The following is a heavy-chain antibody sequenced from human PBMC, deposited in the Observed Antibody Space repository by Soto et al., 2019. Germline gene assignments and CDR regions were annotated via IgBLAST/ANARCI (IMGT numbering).Heavy chain of an antibody. CDR2: INHSGST. CDR1: GGSFSCYY. D-gene: IGHD3-10*01. Sequence: KTSETLSLTCAVYGGSFSCYYWSWIRQPPGKGLEWIGEINHSGSTNYNPSLKSRVTISVDTSKNQFSLKLSSVTAADTAVYYCARWEYYGSGSYYYYGMDVWGQGTTVTVSS. V-gene: IGHV4-34*01. J-gene: IGHJ6*02. CDR3: ARWEYYGSGSYYYYGMDV.